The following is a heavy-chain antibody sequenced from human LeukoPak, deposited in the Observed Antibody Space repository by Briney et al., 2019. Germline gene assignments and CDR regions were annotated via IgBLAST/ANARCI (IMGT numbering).Heavy chain of an antibody. V-gene: IGHV3-21*01. CDR2: ISRNSGFI. CDR1: GFTFTTYD. J-gene: IGHJ6*04. Sequence: GGSLRLSCAASGFTFTTYDMNWVRQAPGKGLEWVSYISRNSGFIYYADSVKGRFTISRDNAKNSLYLQMNSLRGEDMAVYYCARDGVSTARASGMDVWGKGTTVTVSS. CDR3: ARDGVSTARASGMDV. D-gene: IGHD6-6*01.